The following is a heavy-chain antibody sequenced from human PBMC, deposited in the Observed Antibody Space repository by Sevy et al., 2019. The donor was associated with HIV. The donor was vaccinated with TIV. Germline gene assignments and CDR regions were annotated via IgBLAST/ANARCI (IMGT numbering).Heavy chain of an antibody. CDR2: IYTNTGNQ. D-gene: IGHD6-13*01. CDR3: ARGHQSSSWLRFDY. J-gene: IGHJ4*02. V-gene: IGHV7-4-1*02. CDR1: GYTFTSYA. Sequence: ASVKVSCKSSGYTFTSYAMNWVRQAPGQGLEWMGWIYTNTGNQTYAKGLTGRFVFSLDTSVSTAYLQISSLKAEDTAVYYCARGHQSSSWLRFDYWGQGTLVTVSS.